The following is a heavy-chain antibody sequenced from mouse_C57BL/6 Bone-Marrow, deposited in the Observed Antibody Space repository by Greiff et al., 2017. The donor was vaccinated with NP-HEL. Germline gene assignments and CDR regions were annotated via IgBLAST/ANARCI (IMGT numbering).Heavy chain of an antibody. CDR1: GFNINDYY. J-gene: IGHJ3*01. Sequence: VQLKQSGAELVKPGASVKLSCTASGFNINDYYMHWVKQRTEQGLEWIGRIDPEDRETKYAPKFQGKATITADKTSNTDYLQLSSLTSEDTAGYNCAGHSKRFAYWGQGTLVTVSA. D-gene: IGHD2-5*01. CDR2: IDPEDRET. CDR3: AGHSKRFAY. V-gene: IGHV14-2*01.